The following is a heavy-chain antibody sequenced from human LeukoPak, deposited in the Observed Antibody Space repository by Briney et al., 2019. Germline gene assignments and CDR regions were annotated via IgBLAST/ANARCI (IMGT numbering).Heavy chain of an antibody. D-gene: IGHD3-16*01. J-gene: IGHJ3*02. CDR3: TRRPFPDAFDI. Sequence: PGGSLRPSCAASGFTFSGSAMHWVRQASGKGLEWVGRIRSKANSYATAYAASVKGRFTISRDDSKNTAYLQMNSLKTEDTAVYYCTRRPFPDAFDIWGQGTMVTVSS. V-gene: IGHV3-73*01. CDR2: IRSKANSYAT. CDR1: GFTFSGSA.